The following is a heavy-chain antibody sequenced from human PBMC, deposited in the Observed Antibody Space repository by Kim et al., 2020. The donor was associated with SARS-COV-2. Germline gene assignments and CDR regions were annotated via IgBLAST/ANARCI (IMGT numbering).Heavy chain of an antibody. V-gene: IGHV3-7*01. J-gene: IGHJ2*01. D-gene: IGHD3-22*01. Sequence: YVDPVKRRFTITRGITTNKLYLQMNSLRADDTAVYYCARDVGHDIWNFDLWGRGTLVTVSS. CDR3: ARDVGHDIWNFDL.